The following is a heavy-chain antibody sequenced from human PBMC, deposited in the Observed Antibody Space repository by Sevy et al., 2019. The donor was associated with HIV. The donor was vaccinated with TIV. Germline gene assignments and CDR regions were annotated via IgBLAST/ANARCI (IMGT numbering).Heavy chain of an antibody. J-gene: IGHJ4*02. CDR2: IWNDGSNK. V-gene: IGHV3-33*01. CDR3: ARGGDFNARSAKRYFDY. D-gene: IGHD2-8*01. Sequence: GGSLRLSCAASGFTFSNYGMHWVRQAPGKGLEWVAVIWNDGSNKYYADSVKGRFTISRDNSKKTLYLQMNSLRVEDTAVYFCARGGDFNARSAKRYFDYWGQGTLVTVSS. CDR1: GFTFSNYG.